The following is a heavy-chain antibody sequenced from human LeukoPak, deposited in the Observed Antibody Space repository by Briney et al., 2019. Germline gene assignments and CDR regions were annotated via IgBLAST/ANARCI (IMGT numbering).Heavy chain of an antibody. V-gene: IGHV3-7*04. CDR2: IKQDGSEK. CDR1: GFTFSTYW. J-gene: IGHJ6*03. D-gene: IGHD6-13*01. CDR3: ARGRAASLSPLLYYYYYYMDV. Sequence: GGSLSPPCAASGFTFSTYWMTWVRQAPGKGLEWVANIKQDGSEKYYVDSVKGRFTISRDNAKNSLYLQMNSLRAEDTAVFYCARGRAASLSPLLYYYYYYMDVWGKGTARTVSS.